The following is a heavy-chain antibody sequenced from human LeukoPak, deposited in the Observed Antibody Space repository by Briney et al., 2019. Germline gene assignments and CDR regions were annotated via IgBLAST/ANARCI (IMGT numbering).Heavy chain of an antibody. V-gene: IGHV3-23*01. Sequence: GGSLRLSCAASGFTFSSYAMSWVRQAPGKGLEWVSAISDSGGSTYDADSVKGRFTISRDNSKNTLYLQMNSLRAEDTAVYYCAKSARYSSSWYPPFDYWGQGTLVTVSS. J-gene: IGHJ4*02. CDR2: ISDSGGST. CDR1: GFTFSSYA. D-gene: IGHD6-13*01. CDR3: AKSARYSSSWYPPFDY.